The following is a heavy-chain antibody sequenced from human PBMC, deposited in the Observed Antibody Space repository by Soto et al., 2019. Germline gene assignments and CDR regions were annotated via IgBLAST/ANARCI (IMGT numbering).Heavy chain of an antibody. J-gene: IGHJ6*02. CDR2: INPNSGGT. CDR1: GYTFTGYY. CDR3: AREAVCYYYGMDV. V-gene: IGHV1-2*02. Sequence: GASVKVSCKASGYTFTGYYMHWVRQAPGQGLEWMGWINPNSGGTNYAQKFQGRVTMTRDTSISTAYMELSRLRSDDTAVYYCAREAVCYYYGMDVWGQGTTVTVSS. D-gene: IGHD2-8*01.